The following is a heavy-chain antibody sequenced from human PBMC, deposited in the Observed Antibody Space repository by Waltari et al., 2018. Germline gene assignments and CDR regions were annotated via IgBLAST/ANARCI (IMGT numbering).Heavy chain of an antibody. CDR2: VDPEDGET. J-gene: IGHJ4*02. CDR3: ATINLVVPAASKRNKVNY. V-gene: IGHV1-69-2*01. Sequence: EVQLVQSGAEVKKPGATVNISCKGSGYTFTDYYMPWVQQAPGNGLEWMGLVDPEDGETIYAEKFQGRVTITADTSTDTAYMELSSLRSEDTAVYYCATINLVVPAASKRNKVNYWGQGTLVTVSS. D-gene: IGHD2-2*01. CDR1: GYTFTDYY.